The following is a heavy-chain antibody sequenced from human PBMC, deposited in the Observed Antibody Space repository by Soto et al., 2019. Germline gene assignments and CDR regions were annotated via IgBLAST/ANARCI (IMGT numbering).Heavy chain of an antibody. V-gene: IGHV4-39*01. CDR1: GGSISSSSYY. J-gene: IGHJ6*03. Sequence: PSETLSLTCTVSGGSISSSSYYWGWIRQPPGKGLEWIGSIYYSGSTDYNPSLKSRVTISVDTSKKQFSLKLSCVTAAETAVFYCARKGGDIVVVPAATLDIGYYYYMDVWGKGTTVTVSS. D-gene: IGHD2-2*01. CDR3: ARKGGDIVVVPAATLDIGYYYYMDV. CDR2: IYYSGST.